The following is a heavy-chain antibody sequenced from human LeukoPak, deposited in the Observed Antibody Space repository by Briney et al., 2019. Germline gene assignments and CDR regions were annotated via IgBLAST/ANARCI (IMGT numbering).Heavy chain of an antibody. Sequence: GGSLRLSCAASGFTFSSYSMNWVRQAPGKGLEWVSSISSSSSYIYYADSVKGRFTISRDNAKNSLYLQMNSLRAEDTAVYYCARKVKTRTGGFPYFDYWGQGTMVTVSS. CDR3: ARKVKTRTGGFPYFDY. D-gene: IGHD1-14*01. J-gene: IGHJ4*03. CDR1: GFTFSSYS. CDR2: ISSSSSYI. V-gene: IGHV3-21*01.